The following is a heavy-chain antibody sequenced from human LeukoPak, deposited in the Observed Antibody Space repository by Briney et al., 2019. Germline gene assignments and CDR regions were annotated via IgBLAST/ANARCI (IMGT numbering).Heavy chain of an antibody. CDR2: ISSSSSTI. CDR1: GFTFSSYS. Sequence: GGSLRLSCAASGFTFSSYSMNWVRQAPGKGLEWVSYISSSSSTIYYADSVKGRFTISRDNAKNSLYLQMNSLRAEDTAVYYCARDFPLTSLYYFDYWGQGTLVTVSS. V-gene: IGHV3-48*04. D-gene: IGHD1-14*01. J-gene: IGHJ4*02. CDR3: ARDFPLTSLYYFDY.